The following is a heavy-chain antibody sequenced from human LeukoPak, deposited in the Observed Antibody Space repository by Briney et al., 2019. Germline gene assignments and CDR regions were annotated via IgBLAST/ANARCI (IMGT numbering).Heavy chain of an antibody. J-gene: IGHJ3*02. V-gene: IGHV3-30*14. CDR2: IRYDGSNK. CDR1: GFTFSSYA. CDR3: ARGGSYLSAFDI. D-gene: IGHD1-26*01. Sequence: HPGGSLRLSCAASGFTFSSYAMHWVRQAPGKGLEWVAVIRYDGSNKYYADSVKGRFTISRDNSKNTLYLQMNSLRAEDTAVYYCARGGSYLSAFDIWGQGTMVTVSS.